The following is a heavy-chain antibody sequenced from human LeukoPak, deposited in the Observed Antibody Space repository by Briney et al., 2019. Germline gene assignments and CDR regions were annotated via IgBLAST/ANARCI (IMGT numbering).Heavy chain of an antibody. CDR3: ARDGYYYDSSGYYF. V-gene: IGHV4-4*07. D-gene: IGHD3-22*01. J-gene: IGHJ4*02. Sequence: SETLSLTCTVSGGSISSYYWSWIRQPAGKGLEWIGRIYTTGITNYNPSLKSRVTMSVDTSKNQFSLKLTSVTVADTAVYYCARDGYYYDSSGYYFWGQGTLVTVSS. CDR2: IYTTGIT. CDR1: GGSISSYY.